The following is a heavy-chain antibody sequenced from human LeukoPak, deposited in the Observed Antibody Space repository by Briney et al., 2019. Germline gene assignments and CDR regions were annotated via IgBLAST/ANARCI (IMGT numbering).Heavy chain of an antibody. D-gene: IGHD1-26*01. CDR3: ASSGSYRFDY. Sequence: GGSLRLSCAASGFTFSSYSMKWVRQAPGKGLEWVSHITASGTAMFYADSVKGRFTISRDNAKNSLYLQMNSLRDEYTAVYYCASSGSYRFDYWGQGTLVTVSS. V-gene: IGHV3-48*02. CDR1: GFTFSSYS. J-gene: IGHJ4*02. CDR2: ITASGTAM.